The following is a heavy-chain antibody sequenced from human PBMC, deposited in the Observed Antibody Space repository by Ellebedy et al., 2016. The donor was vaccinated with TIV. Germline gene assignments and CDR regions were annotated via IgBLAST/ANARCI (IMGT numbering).Heavy chain of an antibody. CDR3: TSGDGVDV. CDR1: GFTFSGSA. Sequence: GESLKISCAASGFTFSGSAMHWVRQASGKGLEWVGRIRSKANSYATAYAASVKGRFTIPRDDSKNTAYLQMNSLKTEDTAVYYCTSGDGVDVWGQGTTVTVSS. D-gene: IGHD7-27*01. J-gene: IGHJ6*02. V-gene: IGHV3-73*01. CDR2: IRSKANSYAT.